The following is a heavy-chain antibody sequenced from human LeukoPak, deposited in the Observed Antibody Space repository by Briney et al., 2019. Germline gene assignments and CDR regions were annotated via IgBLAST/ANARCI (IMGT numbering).Heavy chain of an antibody. D-gene: IGHD2-21*02. J-gene: IGHJ5*02. CDR2: TYYSGIT. CDR1: GGSISSYY. Sequence: PSETLSLTCTVSGGSISSYYWSRIRQPPGKGLEWIGYTYYSGITKYNPSLKSRVTISVDTSKNQFSLKLSSVTAADTAVYYCARSDGGFDPWGQGTLVTVSS. CDR3: ARSDGGFDP. V-gene: IGHV4-59*01.